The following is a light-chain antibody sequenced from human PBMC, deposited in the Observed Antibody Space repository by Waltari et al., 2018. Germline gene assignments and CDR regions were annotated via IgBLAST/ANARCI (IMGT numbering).Light chain of an antibody. Sequence: QSALTQPRSVSGSPGQSVTISCTGTTSDVGDYNFVSWYQQHPGKAPKLMLYDVTKRPSVVPARFSGSKSGNTASLTISGLQAEDEADYYCCSYAGRYNLVFGGGTMLTVL. J-gene: IGLJ2*01. V-gene: IGLV2-11*01. CDR1: TSDVGDYNF. CDR2: DVT. CDR3: CSYAGRYNLV.